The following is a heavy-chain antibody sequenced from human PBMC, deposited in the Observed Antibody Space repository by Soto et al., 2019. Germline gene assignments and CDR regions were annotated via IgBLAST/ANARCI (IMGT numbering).Heavy chain of an antibody. J-gene: IGHJ3*02. D-gene: IGHD6-13*01. CDR3: ARWGPYSISWGDDSFDI. Sequence: SQTLSLTCAISGDSVSSNSAAWNWIRQSPSRGLEWLGRTYYRSKWYNDYAVSVKSRITINPDTSKNQFSLQLNSVTPEDTAVYYCARWGPYSISWGDDSFDIWGQGTMVTVSS. V-gene: IGHV6-1*01. CDR2: TYYRSKWYN. CDR1: GDSVSSNSAA.